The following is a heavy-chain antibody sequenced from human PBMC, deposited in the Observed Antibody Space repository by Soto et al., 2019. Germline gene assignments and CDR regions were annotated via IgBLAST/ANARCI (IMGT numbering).Heavy chain of an antibody. CDR1: GGTFRSYS. D-gene: IGHD3-22*01. J-gene: IGHJ6*02. V-gene: IGHV1-69*13. CDR2: IIPIFDIA. CDR3: ARPDEGGYSSNHHYYYALDV. Sequence: SVKVSCKASGGTFRSYSISWVRQAPGQGLEWMGGIIPIFDIANFAQKFQGRVTITADESTSTAYMELSSLGSDDTAVYYCARPDEGGYSSNHHYYYALDVWGQGTTVTVSS.